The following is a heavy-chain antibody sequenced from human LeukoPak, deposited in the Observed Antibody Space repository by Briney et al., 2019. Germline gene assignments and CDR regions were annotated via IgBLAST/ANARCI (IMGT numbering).Heavy chain of an antibody. V-gene: IGHV4-59*01. CDR1: SGSISSYY. J-gene: IGHJ4*02. CDR2: IYYSGST. CDR3: ARVGTYGSGSYLSWLDY. D-gene: IGHD3-10*01. Sequence: SETLSLTCTVSSGSISSYYWSWIRQPPGKGLEWIGYIYYSGSTNYNPSLKSRVTISVDTSKNQFSLKLSSVTAADTAVYYCARVGTYGSGSYLSWLDYWGQGTLVTVSS.